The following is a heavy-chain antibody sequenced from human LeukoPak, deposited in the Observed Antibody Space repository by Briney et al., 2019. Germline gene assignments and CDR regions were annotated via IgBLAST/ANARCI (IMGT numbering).Heavy chain of an antibody. Sequence: GGSLRLSCAASGFTFEDYSMHWVRQAPGKGLEWVSGISWNSGSIGYADSVKGRFTISRDNSKNTLYLQMNSLRAEDTAVYYCAKRFRGYYYGSGSYFHDAFDIWGQGTMVTVSS. CDR3: AKRFRGYYYGSGSYFHDAFDI. CDR1: GFTFEDYS. D-gene: IGHD3-10*01. CDR2: ISWNSGSI. J-gene: IGHJ3*02. V-gene: IGHV3-9*01.